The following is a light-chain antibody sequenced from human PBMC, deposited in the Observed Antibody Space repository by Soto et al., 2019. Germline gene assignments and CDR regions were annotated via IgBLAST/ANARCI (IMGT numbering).Light chain of an antibody. CDR3: DSYTSSSSYV. CDR2: DVS. V-gene: IGLV2-14*01. J-gene: IGLJ1*01. Sequence: QSVLTQPASVSGSPGQSIAISCTGTGSDVGGYRYVSWYQQHPGKAPKLIIYDVSNRPSGVSDRFSGSKSGNTASLTISGLKSEDEADYYCDSYTSSSSYVFGTGTKLTVL. CDR1: GSDVGGYRY.